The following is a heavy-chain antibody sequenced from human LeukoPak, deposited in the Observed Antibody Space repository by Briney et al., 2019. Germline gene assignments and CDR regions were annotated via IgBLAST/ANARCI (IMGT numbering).Heavy chain of an antibody. CDR1: GYTVTSYG. CDR2: ISAYNGNT. D-gene: IGHD3-22*01. J-gene: IGHJ4*02. Sequence: GASVKVSYKASGYTVTSYGISWVRQAPGQGLEWMGWISAYNGNTNYAQKLQGRVTMTTDTSTITAYMELRRLRSDDTAVYYCARGSYDVPEPFDYWGQGTLVTVSS. V-gene: IGHV1-18*01. CDR3: ARGSYDVPEPFDY.